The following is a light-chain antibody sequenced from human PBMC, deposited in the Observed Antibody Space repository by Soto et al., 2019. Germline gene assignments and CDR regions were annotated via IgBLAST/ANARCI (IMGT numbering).Light chain of an antibody. CDR1: QWISSW. V-gene: IGKV1-12*01. CDR3: QQHTSFPLT. J-gene: IGKJ4*01. CDR2: AAS. Sequence: DIQMTQSPSFVSASVGDRVTITCRASQWISSWLAWYQHKPGRAPKLLIHAASSLESGVPSRFSGSGSGTDFTLTISSLQPEDFATYYWQQHTSFPLTFGGGTKVEIK.